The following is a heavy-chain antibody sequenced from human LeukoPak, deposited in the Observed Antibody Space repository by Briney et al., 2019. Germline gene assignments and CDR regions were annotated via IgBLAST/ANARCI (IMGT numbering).Heavy chain of an antibody. V-gene: IGHV4-30-4*01. CDR1: GGSISSGDYY. D-gene: IGHD4-17*01. Sequence: SETLSLTCTVSGGSISSGDYYWSWIRQPPGKGLEWIGYIYYSGSTYYNPSLKSRVTISVDTSKNQFSLKLSSVTAADTAVYYCAGVARKLGDYAAFDIWGQGTMVTVSS. CDR2: IYYSGST. CDR3: AGVARKLGDYAAFDI. J-gene: IGHJ3*02.